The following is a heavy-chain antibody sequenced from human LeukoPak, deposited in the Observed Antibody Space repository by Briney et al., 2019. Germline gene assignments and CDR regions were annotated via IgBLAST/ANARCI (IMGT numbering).Heavy chain of an antibody. V-gene: IGHV4-34*01. CDR1: GGSFSGYY. Sequence: SETLSLTCAVYGGSFSGYYWSWIRQPPGKGLEWIGEINHSGSTNYNPSLKSRVTTSVDTSKNQFSLKLSSVTAADTAVYYCARGGPLGYCSSTSCAAADWGQGTLVTVSS. J-gene: IGHJ4*02. D-gene: IGHD2-2*01. CDR2: INHSGST. CDR3: ARGGPLGYCSSTSCAAAD.